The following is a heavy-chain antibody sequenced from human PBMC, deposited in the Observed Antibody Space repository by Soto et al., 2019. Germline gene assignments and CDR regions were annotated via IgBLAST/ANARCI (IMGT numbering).Heavy chain of an antibody. Sequence: QVQLVQSGAEVKKPGASVKLSCKASGYVFTSFHMHWVRQAPGQGLEWMGLINPSDGRTEYAQKFQGRVTMTSDTSTRTVYMVLNTLRSEDTAVYYCARAGINWLDPWGQGTLVTVSA. D-gene: IGHD6-13*01. CDR1: GYVFTSFH. J-gene: IGHJ5*02. CDR2: INPSDGRT. CDR3: ARAGINWLDP. V-gene: IGHV1-46*01.